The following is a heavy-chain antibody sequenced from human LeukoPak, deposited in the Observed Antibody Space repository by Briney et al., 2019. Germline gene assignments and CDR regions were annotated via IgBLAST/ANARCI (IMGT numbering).Heavy chain of an antibody. CDR2: IFYSGST. Sequence: PSETLSLTCNVSGGSINNYYWNWIRRPPGKGLEWIGSIFYSGSTSYNPSLKSRVTISVDTSKNELSVKLSSVTAADTAVYFCARGSGNFYFDYWGQGTLVTASS. D-gene: IGHD1-26*01. J-gene: IGHJ4*02. CDR3: ARGSGNFYFDY. V-gene: IGHV4-59*01. CDR1: GGSINNYY.